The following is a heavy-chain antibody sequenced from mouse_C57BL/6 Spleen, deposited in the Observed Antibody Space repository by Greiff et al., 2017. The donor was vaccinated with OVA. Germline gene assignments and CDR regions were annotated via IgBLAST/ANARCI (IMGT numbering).Heavy chain of an antibody. CDR3: TRTEYYGSRYFDY. Sequence: DVLLVESGGGLVKPGGSLKLSCAASGFTFSDYGMHWVRQAPEKGLEWVAYISSGSSTIYYADTVKGRFTISRDNATNTLFLQRTSLRYEDTAKYCGTRTEYYGSRYFDYWGQGTTLTVSS. J-gene: IGHJ2*01. CDR1: GFTFSDYG. CDR2: ISSGSSTI. D-gene: IGHD1-1*01. V-gene: IGHV5-17*01.